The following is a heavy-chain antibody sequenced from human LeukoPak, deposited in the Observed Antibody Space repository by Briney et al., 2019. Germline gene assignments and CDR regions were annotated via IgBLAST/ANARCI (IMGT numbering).Heavy chain of an antibody. J-gene: IGHJ3*02. Sequence: SETLSLTCAVYGGSFSGYYWSWLRQPPGKGLEWIGSIYYSGSTYYNPSLKSRVTISVDTSKNQFSLKLSSVTAADTAVYYCASNTPLRYFDWPILNAWVDAFDIWGQGTMVTVSS. D-gene: IGHD3-9*01. CDR3: ASNTPLRYFDWPILNAWVDAFDI. CDR2: IYYSGST. V-gene: IGHV4-34*01. CDR1: GGSFSGYY.